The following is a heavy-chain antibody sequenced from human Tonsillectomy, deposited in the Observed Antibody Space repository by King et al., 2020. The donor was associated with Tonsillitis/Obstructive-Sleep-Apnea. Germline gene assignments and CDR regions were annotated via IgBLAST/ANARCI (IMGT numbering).Heavy chain of an antibody. J-gene: IGHJ6*03. Sequence: VQLVESGGGLVKPGGSLRLSCAASGFTFSDYYMSWIRQAPGKGLEWVSYISSSGSTIYYADSVKGRFTISRDNAKNSLYLQMNSLRAEDTAVYYCAREGGGSVYSNYVPYYYYYYMDVWGKGTTVTVSS. D-gene: IGHD4-11*01. V-gene: IGHV3-11*01. CDR2: ISSSGSTI. CDR1: GFTFSDYY. CDR3: AREGGGSVYSNYVPYYYYYYMDV.